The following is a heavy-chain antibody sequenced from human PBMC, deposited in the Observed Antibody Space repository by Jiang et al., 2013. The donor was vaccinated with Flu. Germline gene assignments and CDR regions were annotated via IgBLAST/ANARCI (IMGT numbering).Heavy chain of an antibody. CDR1: IQLYQLL. Sequence: LKISCKGSWIQLYQLLDRLGAPDARERPGVDGIIYPGDSDTRYSPSFQGQVTISADKSISTAYLQWSSLKASDTAMYYCATVLNSEGAFDIWGQGTMVTVSS. CDR3: ATVLNSEGAFDI. CDR2: IYPGDSDT. V-gene: IGHV5-51*01. D-gene: IGHD4-23*01. J-gene: IGHJ3*02.